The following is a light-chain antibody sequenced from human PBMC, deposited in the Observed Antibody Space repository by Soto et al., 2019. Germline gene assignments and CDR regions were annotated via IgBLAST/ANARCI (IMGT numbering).Light chain of an antibody. J-gene: IGKJ4*01. V-gene: IGKV1-27*01. CDR2: AAS. CDR1: QGISNY. Sequence: DIQMTQSPSSLSASVGDRVTLTCRASQGISNYLVWYQQITRKVPKLLISAASTWQARVLSRFSGSGSGTDFTLTSSSLQPEYVANYYWQNYTNVPAFGAGTKVEIK. CDR3: QNYTNVPA.